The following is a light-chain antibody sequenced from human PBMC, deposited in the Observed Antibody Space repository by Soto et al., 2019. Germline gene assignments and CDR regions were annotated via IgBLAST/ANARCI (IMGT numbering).Light chain of an antibody. V-gene: IGKV3-11*01. CDR2: DAL. J-gene: IGKJ4*01. CDR3: QQRINWPRGT. Sequence: EVGLTQCPATLSLSPGDRATLSFRPSPSVSSFLAWHQQKSCQAPRLLIYDALNRATGTPSRFSGSGSGTDFTLTISSLEPEDFGVYSCQQRINWPRGTLRGGTQVDIK. CDR1: PSVSSF.